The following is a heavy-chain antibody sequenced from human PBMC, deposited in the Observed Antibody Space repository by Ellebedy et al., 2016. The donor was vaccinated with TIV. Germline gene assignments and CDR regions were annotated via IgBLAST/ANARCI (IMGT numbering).Heavy chain of an antibody. Sequence: ASVKVSXKASGCTFTGYYMHWVRQAPGQGLEWMGWINPNSGGTNYAQKFQGRVTMTRDTSISTAYMELSRLRSDDTAVYYCARVLGGKYCGGDCYSVVYWGQGTLVTVSS. CDR2: INPNSGGT. J-gene: IGHJ4*02. V-gene: IGHV1-2*02. CDR3: ARVLGGKYCGGDCYSVVY. CDR1: GCTFTGYY. D-gene: IGHD2-21*01.